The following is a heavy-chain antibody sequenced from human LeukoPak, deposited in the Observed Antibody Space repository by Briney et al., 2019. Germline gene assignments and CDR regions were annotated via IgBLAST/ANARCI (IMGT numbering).Heavy chain of an antibody. CDR1: GGTFSSYA. Sequence: SVKVSCKASGGTFSSYAISWVRQATGQGLEWMGGIIPIFGTANYAQKFQGRVTITADESTSTAYMELSSLRSEDTAVYYCARDYGVVPAANFFYWGQGTLVTVSS. CDR3: ARDYGVVPAANFFY. D-gene: IGHD2-2*01. V-gene: IGHV1-69*01. J-gene: IGHJ4*02. CDR2: IIPIFGTA.